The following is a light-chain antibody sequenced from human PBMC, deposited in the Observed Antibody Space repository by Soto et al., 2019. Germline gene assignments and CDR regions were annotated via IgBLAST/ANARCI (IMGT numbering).Light chain of an antibody. CDR2: GVS. Sequence: EIVLTQSPATLSSFPGDRVTLSCRASQSVSSNYFAWYQQKPGQAPRLLIYGVSSRATGIPDRFSGSGSGTDFTPTISSLEPEDFAVYYCQQRSNWPPTFGQGTKVDI. CDR1: QSVSSNY. V-gene: IGKV3D-20*02. CDR3: QQRSNWPPT. J-gene: IGKJ1*01.